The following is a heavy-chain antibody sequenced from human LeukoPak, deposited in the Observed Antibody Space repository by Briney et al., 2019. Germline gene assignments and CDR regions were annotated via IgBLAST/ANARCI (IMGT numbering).Heavy chain of an antibody. CDR1: GDSVSNNSAA. J-gene: IGHJ5*02. D-gene: IGHD6-19*01. Sequence: SQTLSLTCAISGDSVSNNSAAWSWIRQSPSRGLEWLGRTFYRSKWYYDYAVSVKSRITINPDASKNQFSLQLNSVTPDDTAFYYCARDDSGGHRYSSGWYLFLGFDPWGQGTLVTVSS. CDR2: TFYRSKWYY. CDR3: ARDDSGGHRYSSGWYLFLGFDP. V-gene: IGHV6-1*01.